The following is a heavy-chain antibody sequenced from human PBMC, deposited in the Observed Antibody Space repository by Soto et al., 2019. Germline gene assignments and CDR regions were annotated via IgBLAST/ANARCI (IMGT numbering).Heavy chain of an antibody. Sequence: SETLSLTCAVYGGSFSGYYWSWIRQPPGKGLEWIGEINHSGSTNYNPSLKSRVTISVDTSKNQFSLKLTSVTAADTAVYYCVRRTWHYDFLDSWGRGTLVTVSP. V-gene: IGHV4-34*01. J-gene: IGHJ5*01. D-gene: IGHD3-3*01. CDR1: GGSFSGYY. CDR3: VRRTWHYDFLDS. CDR2: INHSGST.